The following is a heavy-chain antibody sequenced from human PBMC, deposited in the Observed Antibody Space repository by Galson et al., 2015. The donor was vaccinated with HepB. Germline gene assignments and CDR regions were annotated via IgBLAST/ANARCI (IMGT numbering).Heavy chain of an antibody. CDR2: IKQDGSEK. D-gene: IGHD3-3*01. Sequence: SLRLSCAASRFTFSSYGMSWVRQAPGKGLEWVASIKQDGSEKYYVDSVRGRFTISRDNAKNSLYLQMNSLRAEDTAMYYCAGPIFGVVGDYWGQGTLVTVSS. CDR3: AGPIFGVVGDY. CDR1: RFTFSSYG. J-gene: IGHJ4*02. V-gene: IGHV3-7*03.